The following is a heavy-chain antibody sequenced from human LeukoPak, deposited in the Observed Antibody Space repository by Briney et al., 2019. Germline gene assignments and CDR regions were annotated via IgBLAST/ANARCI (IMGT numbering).Heavy chain of an antibody. CDR1: GFTFSSYA. Sequence: PGGSLRLSCAASGFTFSSYAMSWVRQAPGKGLEWVSAISGSGGSTYYADSVKGRFTISRDNSKNTLYLQMNSLRAEDTAVYYCAKDNGGYSSGWYLTESNWFDPWGQGTLVTVSS. D-gene: IGHD6-19*01. J-gene: IGHJ5*02. CDR3: AKDNGGYSSGWYLTESNWFDP. V-gene: IGHV3-23*01. CDR2: ISGSGGST.